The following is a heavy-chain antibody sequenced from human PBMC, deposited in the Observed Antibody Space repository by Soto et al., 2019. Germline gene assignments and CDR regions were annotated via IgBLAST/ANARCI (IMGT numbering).Heavy chain of an antibody. CDR3: ARVGGNPYYYYGMDV. Sequence: SSETLSLTCAVSGGSISSSNWWSWVRQPPGKGLEWIGEIYHSGSTNYNPSLKSRVTISVDKSKNQFSLKLSSVTAADTAVYYCARVGGNPYYYYGMDVWGQGTTVTVSS. CDR1: GGSISSSNW. D-gene: IGHD2-15*01. CDR2: IYHSGST. J-gene: IGHJ6*02. V-gene: IGHV4-4*02.